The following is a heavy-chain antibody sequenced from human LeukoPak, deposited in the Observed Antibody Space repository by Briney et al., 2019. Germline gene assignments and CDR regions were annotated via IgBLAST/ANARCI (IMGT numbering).Heavy chain of an antibody. J-gene: IGHJ6*03. CDR2: IYYSGST. Sequence: SETLSLTCTVSGGSISSYYWSWIRQPPGKGLEWIGYIYYSGSTNYNPSLKSRVTISVDTSKNQFSLKLSSVTAADTAVYYCARGQRESRRVTIFGVATPLYYYYMDVWGKGTTVTVSS. V-gene: IGHV4-59*01. D-gene: IGHD3-3*01. CDR3: ARGQRESRRVTIFGVATPLYYYYMDV. CDR1: GGSISSYY.